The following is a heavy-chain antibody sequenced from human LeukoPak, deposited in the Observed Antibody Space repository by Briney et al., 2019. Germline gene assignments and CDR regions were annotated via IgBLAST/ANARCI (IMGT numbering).Heavy chain of an antibody. Sequence: ASVKVSFKASGYTFTSYDINWVRPATGQGLEWMGWMNPNSGNTGYAQKFQGRVTITRNTSISTAYMELSSLRSEDTAVYYCARGKFTKTGYYLFGYWGQGTLVTVSS. CDR3: ARGKFTKTGYYLFGY. CDR1: GYTFTSYD. D-gene: IGHD3-9*01. V-gene: IGHV1-8*03. CDR2: MNPNSGNT. J-gene: IGHJ4*02.